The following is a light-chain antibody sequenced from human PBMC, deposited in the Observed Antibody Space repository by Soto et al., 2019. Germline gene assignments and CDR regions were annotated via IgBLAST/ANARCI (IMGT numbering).Light chain of an antibody. CDR3: QQYGSSPGT. CDR2: GAS. J-gene: IGKJ1*01. CDR1: QSVSSSY. Sequence: ETVLTQSPRTLSLSPGERATLSCRASQSVSSSYLAWYQQKPGQAPRLLIYGASSRATGIPDRFSGSGSGTDFTLTISRLEPEDFAEYYCQQYGSSPGTFGQGTKADIK. V-gene: IGKV3-20*01.